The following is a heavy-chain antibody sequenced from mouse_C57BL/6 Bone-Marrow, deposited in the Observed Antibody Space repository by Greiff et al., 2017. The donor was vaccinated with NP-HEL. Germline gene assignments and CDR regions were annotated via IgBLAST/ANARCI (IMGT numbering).Heavy chain of an antibody. V-gene: IGHV1-81*01. CDR2: IYPRSGNT. Sequence: QVQLQQSGAELARPGASVKLSCKASGYTFTSYGISWVKQRTGQGLEWIGEIYPRSGNTYYNEKFKGKATLTAYKSSSTAYMELRSLTSEDSAVYFCASFRPYAMDYWGQGTSVTVSS. CDR1: GYTFTSYG. CDR3: ASFRPYAMDY. J-gene: IGHJ4*01.